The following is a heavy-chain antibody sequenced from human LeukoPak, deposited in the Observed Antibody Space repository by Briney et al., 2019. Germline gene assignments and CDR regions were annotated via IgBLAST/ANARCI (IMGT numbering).Heavy chain of an antibody. V-gene: IGHV1-3*01. Sequence: ASVKVSCKASGYTFTSYAMHWVRQAPGQRLEWMGWINAGNGNTKYSQKFQGRVTITRDTSASTAYMELSSLRSEDTAVYYCARRTLIAAAGIYYFDYWGQGTLVTVSS. J-gene: IGHJ4*02. D-gene: IGHD6-13*01. CDR3: ARRTLIAAAGIYYFDY. CDR1: GYTFTSYA. CDR2: INAGNGNT.